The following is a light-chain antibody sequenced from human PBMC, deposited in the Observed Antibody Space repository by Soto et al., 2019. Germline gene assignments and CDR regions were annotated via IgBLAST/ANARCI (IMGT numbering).Light chain of an antibody. V-gene: IGKV3-15*01. Sequence: DIVMTQSPATLSMSPGERANLSCRASQSISSELAWYQQKPGQPPRLLIYGASTRATGVPARFTGSGSGSDFTLTISGLQSEDFAVYYCQQGHNWPLTFGQGTRLEI. J-gene: IGKJ2*01. CDR1: QSISSE. CDR3: QQGHNWPLT. CDR2: GAS.